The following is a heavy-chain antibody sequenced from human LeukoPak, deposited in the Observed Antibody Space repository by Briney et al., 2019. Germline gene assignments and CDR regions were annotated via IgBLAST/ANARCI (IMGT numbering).Heavy chain of an antibody. V-gene: IGHV4-38-2*02. CDR3: ARVGDCSVDSNCYHFADWFDP. CDR1: GYSISSGYY. Sequence: PSETLSLTCTVSGYSISSGYYWGWIRQPPGKGLEWIGSIYHSGSTYYNPSLKSRVTISVDPSKNQFSLKLSSVTATDTAVYYCARVGDCSVDSNCYHFADWFDPWGQGTLVTVSS. J-gene: IGHJ5*02. D-gene: IGHD2-15*01. CDR2: IYHSGST.